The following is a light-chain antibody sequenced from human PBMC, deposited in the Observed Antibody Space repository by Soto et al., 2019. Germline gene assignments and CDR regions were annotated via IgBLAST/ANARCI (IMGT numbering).Light chain of an antibody. CDR1: QSVSSN. Sequence: EIVMTQSPATLSVSPGDRATFSCRASQSVSSNLAWYQQKPGQAPRLLIYGASIRATGIPARFSGSGSGTEFTLTISTLQSEDFAVYYCQQYNDNWPTFGQGARWIS. J-gene: IGKJ1*01. CDR3: QQYNDNWPT. V-gene: IGKV3-15*01. CDR2: GAS.